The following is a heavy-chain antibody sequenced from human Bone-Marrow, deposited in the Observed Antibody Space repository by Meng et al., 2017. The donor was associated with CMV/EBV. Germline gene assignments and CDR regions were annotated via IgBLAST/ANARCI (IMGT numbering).Heavy chain of an antibody. D-gene: IGHD3-16*02. V-gene: IGHV4-39*07. CDR1: SSYY. J-gene: IGHJ5*02. Sequence: SSYYWGWIRQPPGKGLEWIGSIFYSGSAYYNPSLKSRVTISADTSKRQFSLILNSVTAADTAVYYCARDRYSDYVWGSYRHNWFDPWGQGTLVTVSS. CDR3: ARDRYSDYVWGSYRHNWFDP. CDR2: IFYSGSA.